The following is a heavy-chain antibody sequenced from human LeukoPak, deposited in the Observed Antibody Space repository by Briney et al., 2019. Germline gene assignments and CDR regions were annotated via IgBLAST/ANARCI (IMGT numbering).Heavy chain of an antibody. CDR2: MSYDGSNK. J-gene: IGHJ4*02. CDR1: GFTFSSYG. CDR3: ARGVDYYENSGTIDY. V-gene: IGHV3-30*03. Sequence: PGGSLRLSCAASGFTFSSYGMHWVRQAPGKGLEWVAVMSYDGSNKYYADSVKGRFTISRDNSKNTLYLQMNSLRAEDTAVYYCARGVDYYENSGTIDYWGQGTLVTVSS. D-gene: IGHD3-22*01.